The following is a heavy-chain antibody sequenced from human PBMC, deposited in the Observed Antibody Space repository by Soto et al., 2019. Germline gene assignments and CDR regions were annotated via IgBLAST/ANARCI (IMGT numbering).Heavy chain of an antibody. CDR2: ISTYSGDT. J-gene: IGHJ5*02. D-gene: IGHD5-12*01. V-gene: IGHV1-18*01. CDR3: ARHHGPTTSENWCDP. Sequence: QVHLVQSGVEVKTPGASVKVSCQASGYTFFTYDISWVRQAPGQGLEWMGWISTYSGDTKYAQKFQGRVTRTTDTSTTTAYLELRSLRSDDTAVYYCARHHGPTTSENWCDPWGQGTLVTVSS. CDR1: GYTFFTYD.